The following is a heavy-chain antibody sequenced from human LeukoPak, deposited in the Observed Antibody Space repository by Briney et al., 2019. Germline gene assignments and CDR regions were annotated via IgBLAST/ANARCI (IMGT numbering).Heavy chain of an antibody. CDR3: PRSPGLHYYYMDV. D-gene: IGHD7-27*01. J-gene: IGHJ6*03. CDR2: IYPGDAGT. V-gene: IGHV5-51*01. Sequence: GAALQISCKGSGCSFTSYWIGRVRQMPGKGREGMGMIYPGDAGTRYSPSFQGQVTISADKSNSPAYLHWSSLNASDTAMYYCPRSPGLHYYYMDVWGKGTTVTISS. CDR1: GCSFTSYW.